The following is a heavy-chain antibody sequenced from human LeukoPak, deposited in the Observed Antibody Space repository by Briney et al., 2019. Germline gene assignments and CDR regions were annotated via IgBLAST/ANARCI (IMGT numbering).Heavy chain of an antibody. CDR2: INHSGST. Sequence: PSETLSLTCAVSGGSFSDYYWTWIRQPPGKGLEWIGEINHSGSTNYKASLESRVTISQDPSKTQSSLKLNSVTAAETAVYYCARPRSQQLVQGDAFDIWGQGTMVTVSS. D-gene: IGHD6-13*01. J-gene: IGHJ3*02. V-gene: IGHV4-34*01. CDR3: ARPRSQQLVQGDAFDI. CDR1: GGSFSDYY.